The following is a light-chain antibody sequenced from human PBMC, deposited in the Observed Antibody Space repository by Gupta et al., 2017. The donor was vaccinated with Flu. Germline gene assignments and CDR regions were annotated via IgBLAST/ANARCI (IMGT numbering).Light chain of an antibody. Sequence: QSALPQPASVSGSPGQSITISCTGTSSDVGTYNLVSWYQQHPGKAPKLMIYEDTKRPSGVSFRFSGSKSGNTASLTISGLQAEDEADYYCCSYAGGGTYVFGTETKVTVL. J-gene: IGLJ1*01. CDR1: SSDVGTYNL. CDR2: EDT. CDR3: CSYAGGGTYV. V-gene: IGLV2-23*01.